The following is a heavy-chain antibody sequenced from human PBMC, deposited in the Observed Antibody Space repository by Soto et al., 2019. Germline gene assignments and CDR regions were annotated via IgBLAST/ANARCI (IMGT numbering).Heavy chain of an antibody. Sequence: SETLSLTCTVSGDSISSSYYWGWIRQPPGMVLEWIGSIYFSGTTYYNPSLKSRVTISVDTSKNQFSLNLNSVTAADTAVYLCARADYEILTGAYAMDVWGQGTTVTVSS. CDR2: IYFSGTT. V-gene: IGHV4-38-2*02. CDR1: GDSISSSYY. D-gene: IGHD3-9*01. CDR3: ARADYEILTGAYAMDV. J-gene: IGHJ6*02.